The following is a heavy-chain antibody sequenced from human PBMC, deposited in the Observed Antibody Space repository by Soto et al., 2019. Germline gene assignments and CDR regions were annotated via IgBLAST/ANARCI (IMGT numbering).Heavy chain of an antibody. CDR1: GFTFRSYA. V-gene: IGHV3-23*01. CDR2: ITNGGGST. J-gene: IGHJ4*02. Sequence: GGSLRVSWAASGFTFRSYAMSWFRHVPGKGLEWVSAITNGGGSTYYADSVRGRFTISRDNSKSTLFLQMNSLRADDTALYYCAKDLNSGPYSPLVYSARRTPVPVSS. CDR3: AKDLNSGPYSPLVY. D-gene: IGHD2-15*01.